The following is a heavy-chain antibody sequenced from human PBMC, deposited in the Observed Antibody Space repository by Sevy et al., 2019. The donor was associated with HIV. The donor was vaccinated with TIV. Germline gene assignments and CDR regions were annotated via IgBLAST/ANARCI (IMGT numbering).Heavy chain of an antibody. CDR2: ISSSSSTI. Sequence: GGSLRLSCAASGFTFSSYSMNWVRQAPGKGLEWVSYISSSSSTIYYAESVKGRFTISRDNAKNSLYLQMNSLRDDDTAVYYCARHPTYSYGPWNYCYYCYMDVRGKGTTVTVSS. J-gene: IGHJ6*03. D-gene: IGHD5-18*01. V-gene: IGHV3-48*02. CDR3: ARHPTYSYGPWNYCYYCYMDV. CDR1: GFTFSSYS.